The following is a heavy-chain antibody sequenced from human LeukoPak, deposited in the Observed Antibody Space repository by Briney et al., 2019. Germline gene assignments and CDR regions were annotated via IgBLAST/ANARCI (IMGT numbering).Heavy chain of an antibody. J-gene: IGHJ4*02. CDR3: ARIIAASATWDY. CDR2: INPSGGST. CDR1: GYTFTTYY. V-gene: IGHV1-46*01. Sequence: ASVKVSCKASGYTFTTYYLHWVRQAPGQGLEWMGLINPSGGSTIYAQKFQGRVTMTRDTSTSTVYMELSSLRSEDTAVYYCARIIAASATWDYWGQGTLVTVSS. D-gene: IGHD6-13*01.